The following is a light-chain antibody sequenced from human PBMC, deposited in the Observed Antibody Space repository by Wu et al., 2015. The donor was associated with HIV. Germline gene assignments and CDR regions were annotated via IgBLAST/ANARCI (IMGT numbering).Light chain of an antibody. Sequence: EIVLTQSPATLSLSPGERATLSCRASQSVSSYLAWYQQKPGQPPRLLIYGAFTRATGIPARFSGSGSGTEFALTISSLQSEDFAVYYCQQYNNWPRTFGQGTKVEIK. CDR1: QSVSSY. CDR2: GAF. CDR3: QQYNNWPRT. V-gene: IGKV3-15*01. J-gene: IGKJ1*01.